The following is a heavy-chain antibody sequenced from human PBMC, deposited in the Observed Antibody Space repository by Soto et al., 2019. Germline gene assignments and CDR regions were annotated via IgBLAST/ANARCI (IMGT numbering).Heavy chain of an antibody. Sequence: EVELLESGGGLVQPGGSLRLSCEASGFTFTRFSISWVRQAPGKGLEWVSAISGSGGATYYADSVKGRFTISRDNSKNALYLQMNSLRAEATALYYCAKSFYYDATGSLISRAFDIWGQGTMVTVSS. V-gene: IGHV3-23*01. J-gene: IGHJ3*02. CDR3: AKSFYYDATGSLISRAFDI. D-gene: IGHD3-22*01. CDR1: GFTFTRFS. CDR2: ISGSGGAT.